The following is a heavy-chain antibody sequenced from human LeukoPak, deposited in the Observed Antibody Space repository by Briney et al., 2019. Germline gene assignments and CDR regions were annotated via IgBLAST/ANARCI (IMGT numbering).Heavy chain of an antibody. CDR2: FYYSGGT. D-gene: IGHD3-3*01. Sequence: PSETLSLTCTVSGGSISSGDYYWSWIRQPPGKGLEWIGYFYYSGGTYYNPSLKSRVTISVDTSKNQFSLKLSSVTAADTAVYYCASGYDFWSGYYEGIFDIWGQGTMVSVSS. J-gene: IGHJ3*02. CDR3: ASGYDFWSGYYEGIFDI. CDR1: GGSISSGDYY. V-gene: IGHV4-30-4*08.